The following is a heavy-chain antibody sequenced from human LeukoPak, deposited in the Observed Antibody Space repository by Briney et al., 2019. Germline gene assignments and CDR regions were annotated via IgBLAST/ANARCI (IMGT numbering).Heavy chain of an antibody. J-gene: IGHJ4*02. CDR3: ARDSRFDN. V-gene: IGHV3-23*01. Sequence: HPGGSLRLSCAASGFTSSNYAMSWVRQAPGKGLEWVSAISGSGGSTYYADSVKGRFTISRDNSKNTLYLRMNSLRAEDTAVFYCARDSRFDNWGQGTLVTVSS. CDR2: ISGSGGST. CDR1: GFTSSNYA. D-gene: IGHD3-22*01.